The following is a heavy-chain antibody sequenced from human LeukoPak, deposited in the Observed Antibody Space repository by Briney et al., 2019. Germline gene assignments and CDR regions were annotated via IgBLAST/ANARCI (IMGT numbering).Heavy chain of an antibody. V-gene: IGHV3-53*01. CDR1: GFTVSSNY. D-gene: IGHD4-17*01. CDR3: ARSDYGDYLTFDY. Sequence: HPGGSLRLSRAASGFTVSSNYMSWVRQAPGKGLEWVSVIYSGGSTYYADSVKGRFTISRDNSKNTLYLQMNSLRAEDTAVYYCARSDYGDYLTFDYWGQGTLVTVSS. J-gene: IGHJ4*02. CDR2: IYSGGST.